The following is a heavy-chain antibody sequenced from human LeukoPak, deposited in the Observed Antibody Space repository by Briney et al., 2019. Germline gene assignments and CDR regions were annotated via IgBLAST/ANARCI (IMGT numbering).Heavy chain of an antibody. V-gene: IGHV3-7*01. CDR3: AREAPSGYYYYYMDV. J-gene: IGHJ6*03. CDR2: IHQDGNEK. CDR1: GFTFSTYW. Sequence: PGGSLRLSCAASGFTFSTYWMSWVRQAPGKGLEWVANIHQDGNEKYYVDSVKGRFTISRDNAKNSLYLQMNSLRAEDTAVYYCAREAPSGYYYYYMDVWGKGTTVTVSS. D-gene: IGHD3-10*01.